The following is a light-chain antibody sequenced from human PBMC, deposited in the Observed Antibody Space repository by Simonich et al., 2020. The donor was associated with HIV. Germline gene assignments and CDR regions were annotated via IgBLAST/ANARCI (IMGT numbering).Light chain of an antibody. CDR3: QQHYSAPFT. CDR2: WAS. Sequence: DIVMTQSPDSLAVSLGERATINCKSSQSVLYSSNHKNYLAWYQQKPGQPPKLLIYWASTRESGVPDRFSGSGSETDFTLTISSLQAEDVAVYYCQQHYSAPFTFGGGTKVEIK. CDR1: QSVLYSSNHKNY. J-gene: IGKJ4*01. V-gene: IGKV4-1*01.